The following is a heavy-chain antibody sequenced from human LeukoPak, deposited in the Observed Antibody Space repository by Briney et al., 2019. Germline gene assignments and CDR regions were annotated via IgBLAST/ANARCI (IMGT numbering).Heavy chain of an antibody. D-gene: IGHD4-17*01. CDR3: ARHVTTVATSGSDP. J-gene: IGHJ5*02. V-gene: IGHV5-51*01. Sequence: GESLKISCKGSGYSFTSYWIGWVRQMPGKGLEWMGFIYPGESNIRYSPSFQGPVTISADRSLPTAYLQWSSLKASDTALHYCARHVTTVATSGSDPGGQGTLVTVSS. CDR1: GYSFTSYW. CDR2: IYPGESNI.